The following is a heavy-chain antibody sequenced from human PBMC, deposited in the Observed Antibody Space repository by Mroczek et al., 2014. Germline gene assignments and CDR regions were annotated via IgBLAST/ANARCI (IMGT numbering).Heavy chain of an antibody. J-gene: IGHJ3*02. Sequence: VQLVESGGGVVQPGRSLRLSCAASGFTFSSYAMHWVRQAPGKGLEWVAVISYDGSNKYYADSVKGRFTISRDNSKNTLYLQMNSLRAEDTAVYYCARSQKSGPGHDDAFDIWGQGTMVTVSS. CDR2: ISYDGSNK. CDR3: ARSQKSGPGHDDAFDI. CDR1: GFTFSSYA. V-gene: IGHV3-30-3*01.